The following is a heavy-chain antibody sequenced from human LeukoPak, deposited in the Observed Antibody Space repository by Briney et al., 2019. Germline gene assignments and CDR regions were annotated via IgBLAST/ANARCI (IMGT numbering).Heavy chain of an antibody. D-gene: IGHD3-16*01. Sequence: GGSLRLSCVVSRFTFSDYYMSWIRQAPGKGLEWVSYISSDNSTAYYADSVKGRFTVSRDNAKDSLYLQMNSLRAEDTAVYYCARDYFGRLSLVKPDAFDIWGQGTMVTVSS. CDR2: ISSDNSTA. J-gene: IGHJ3*02. CDR3: ARDYFGRLSLVKPDAFDI. CDR1: RFTFSDYY. V-gene: IGHV3-11*01.